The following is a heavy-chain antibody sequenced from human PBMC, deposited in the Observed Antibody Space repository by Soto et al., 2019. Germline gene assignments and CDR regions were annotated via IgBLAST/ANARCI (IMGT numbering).Heavy chain of an antibody. D-gene: IGHD3-22*01. CDR3: ARDGSDYYDIYYYYGMDV. V-gene: IGHV3-21*01. CDR1: GFTFSSYS. J-gene: IGHJ6*02. CDR2: ISSSSSYI. Sequence: EVPLVESGGGLVKPGGSLRLSCAASGFTFSSYSMNWVRQAPGKGLEWVSSISSSSSYIYYADSVKGRFTISRDNAKNSLYLQMNSLRAEDTAVYYCARDGSDYYDIYYYYGMDVWGQGTTVTVSS.